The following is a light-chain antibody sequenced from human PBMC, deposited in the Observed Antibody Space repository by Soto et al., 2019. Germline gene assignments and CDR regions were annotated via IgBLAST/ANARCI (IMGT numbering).Light chain of an antibody. Sequence: DIQMTQSPPSLSASIGDRVTITCQANQDIRNYLNWYQQKPGKAPKLLIYDASHLETGVPSRFSGSVSGTHFTLSISSLQPEDTATYYCQQYDTLFTFGPGTQVDIK. CDR3: QQYDTLFT. V-gene: IGKV1-33*01. CDR2: DAS. CDR1: QDIRNY. J-gene: IGKJ3*01.